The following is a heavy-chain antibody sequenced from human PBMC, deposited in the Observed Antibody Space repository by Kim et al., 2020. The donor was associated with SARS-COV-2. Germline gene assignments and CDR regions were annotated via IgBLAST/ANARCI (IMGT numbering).Heavy chain of an antibody. CDR2: ISSSSSTI. Sequence: GGSLRLSCAASGFTFSSYSMNWVRQAPGKGLEWVSYISSSSSTIYYADSVKGRFTISRDNAKNSLYLQMNSQRDEDTAVYYCARDAGWLRFSPFDYWGQGTLVTVSS. CDR1: GFTFSSYS. V-gene: IGHV3-48*02. D-gene: IGHD5-12*01. CDR3: ARDAGWLRFSPFDY. J-gene: IGHJ4*02.